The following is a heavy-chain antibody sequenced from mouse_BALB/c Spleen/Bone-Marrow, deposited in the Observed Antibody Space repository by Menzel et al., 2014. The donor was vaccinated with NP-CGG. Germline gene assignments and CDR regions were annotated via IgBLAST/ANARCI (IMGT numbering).Heavy chain of an antibody. CDR1: GFNVKDTY. D-gene: IGHD2-2*01. CDR2: IDPANGNT. J-gene: IGHJ2*01. V-gene: IGHV14-3*02. Sequence: VQLKESGAEPVKPGASVKLSCTASGFNVKDTYIHWVKQRPEQGLEWIGRIDPANGNTKYDPKFQGKATITADTSSNTAYLQLSSLTSEDTAVYYCASYVYGYYFDYWGQGTTLTVSS. CDR3: ASYVYGYYFDY.